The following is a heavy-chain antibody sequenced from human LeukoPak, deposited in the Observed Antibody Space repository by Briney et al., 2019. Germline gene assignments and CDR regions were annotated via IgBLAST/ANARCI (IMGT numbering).Heavy chain of an antibody. J-gene: IGHJ4*02. CDR2: IRSKAYGGTT. CDR3: TRVLRFLEWSFDY. V-gene: IGHV3-49*04. Sequence: GGSLRLSCAASGFTFSSYAMSWVRQAPGKGLEWVGFIRSKAYGGTTEYAASVKGRFTISRDDSKSIAYLQMNSLKTEDTAVYYCTRVLRFLEWSFDYWGQGTLVTVSS. D-gene: IGHD3-3*01. CDR1: GFTFSSYA.